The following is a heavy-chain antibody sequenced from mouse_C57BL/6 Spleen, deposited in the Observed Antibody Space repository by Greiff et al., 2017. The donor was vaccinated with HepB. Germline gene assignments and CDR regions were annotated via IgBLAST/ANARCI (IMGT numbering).Heavy chain of an antibody. CDR1: GYTFTSYT. D-gene: IGHD2-3*01. Sequence: VQLQQSGAELARPGASVKMSCKASGYTFTSYTMHWVKQRPGQGLEWIGYINPSSGYTKYNQKFKDKATLTADKSSSTAYMQLSSLTSEDSAVYYCARSIDGYDWYFDVWGTGTTVTVSS. CDR3: ARSIDGYDWYFDV. CDR2: INPSSGYT. J-gene: IGHJ1*03. V-gene: IGHV1-4*01.